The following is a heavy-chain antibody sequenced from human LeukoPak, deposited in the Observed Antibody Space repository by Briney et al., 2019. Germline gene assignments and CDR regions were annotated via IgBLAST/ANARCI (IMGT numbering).Heavy chain of an antibody. J-gene: IGHJ4*02. CDR1: GFTFSGYW. CDR3: ARAGNNWNGNYFDN. D-gene: IGHD1-20*01. Sequence: GGSLRLSCAASGFTFSGYWMSWVRQAPGKGLEWVANIERDGSDKYYVNSVKGRFTISRDNTKNTLYLQMNSLRAEDTAVYYCARAGNNWNGNYFDNWGQGILVTVSS. V-gene: IGHV3-7*03. CDR2: IERDGSDK.